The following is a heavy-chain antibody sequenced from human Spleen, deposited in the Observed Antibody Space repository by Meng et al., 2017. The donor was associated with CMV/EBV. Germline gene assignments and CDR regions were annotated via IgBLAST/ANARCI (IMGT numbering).Heavy chain of an antibody. D-gene: IGHD3-10*01. V-gene: IGHV4-39*07. CDR3: ARGPLNHYGSANFDS. Sequence: GSLRLSCSVSGGSISNDNYYWAWIRQPPGKGLEWIGNIYYSGTTYYNPSLRSRVSISIDTSKNQFSLNLNSVTAADSAKYYCARGPLNHYGSANFDSWGHGPLVTVSS. J-gene: IGHJ4*01. CDR1: GGSISNDNYY. CDR2: IYYSGTT.